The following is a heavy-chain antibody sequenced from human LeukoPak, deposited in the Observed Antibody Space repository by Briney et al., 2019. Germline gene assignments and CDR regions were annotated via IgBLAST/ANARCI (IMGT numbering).Heavy chain of an antibody. V-gene: IGHV4-61*02. Sequence: PSETLSLTCTVSGGSISSGSYFWSWIRQPAGKGLEWIGRIYTSGSTNYNPSLKSRLTISVDTSKNQFSLKLSSVTAADTAVYYCARQYSSLSGWFDPWGQGTLVTVSS. CDR3: ARQYSSLSGWFDP. CDR2: IYTSGST. CDR1: GGSISSGSYF. J-gene: IGHJ5*02. D-gene: IGHD6-6*01.